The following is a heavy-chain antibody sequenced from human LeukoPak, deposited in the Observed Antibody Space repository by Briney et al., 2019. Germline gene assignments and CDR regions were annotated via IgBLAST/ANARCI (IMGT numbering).Heavy chain of an antibody. J-gene: IGHJ3*02. CDR1: GGSISSTNW. Sequence: SGTLSLTCAVSGGSISSTNWWSWVRQSPGKGLEWIGEIYHSGSTNYNPSLKSRVTISVDKSKNQFSLKLTSVTAADTAVYYCARSDYHNSGSHTVFDAFDIWGQGTRVTVSS. CDR3: ARSDYHNSGSHTVFDAFDI. D-gene: IGHD3-10*01. CDR2: IYHSGST. V-gene: IGHV4-4*02.